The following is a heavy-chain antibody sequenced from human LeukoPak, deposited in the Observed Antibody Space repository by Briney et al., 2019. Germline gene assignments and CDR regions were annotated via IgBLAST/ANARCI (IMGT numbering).Heavy chain of an antibody. Sequence: PTASVKVSCKASGYTFTSYYVHWVRQAPGQGLEWMGIINPSGGSTSYAQKFQGRVTMTRDTSTSTVYMELSSLRSEDTAVYYCARTYDSSGYYPPPGYWGQGTLVTVSS. CDR1: GYTFTSYY. CDR3: ARTYDSSGYYPPPGY. V-gene: IGHV1-46*01. CDR2: INPSGGST. J-gene: IGHJ4*02. D-gene: IGHD3-22*01.